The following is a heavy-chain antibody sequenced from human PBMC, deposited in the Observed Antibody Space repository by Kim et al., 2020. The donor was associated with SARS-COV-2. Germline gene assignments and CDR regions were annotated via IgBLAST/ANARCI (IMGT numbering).Heavy chain of an antibody. V-gene: IGHV3-53*01. J-gene: IGHJ1*01. CDR3: ARHFGSGGSEFHH. Sequence: YTDSVKGRFTISRDKSNNTLHLQLNNLRVEDTAVYYCARHFGSGGSEFHHWGQGTLVTVSS. D-gene: IGHD2-15*01.